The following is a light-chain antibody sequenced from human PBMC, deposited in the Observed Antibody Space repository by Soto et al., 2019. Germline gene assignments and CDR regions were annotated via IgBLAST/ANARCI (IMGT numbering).Light chain of an antibody. V-gene: IGLV1-44*01. Sequence: QPVLTQAPSASGTPGQRVTISCSGSSSNIGTTTVSWYQQLPGTAPKLLIYRNNQRPSGVPDRFSGSKSGTSGSLAISGLQSEDEADYYCAAWDDSLKGYVFGTGTKLTVL. CDR2: RNN. CDR1: SSNIGTTT. J-gene: IGLJ1*01. CDR3: AAWDDSLKGYV.